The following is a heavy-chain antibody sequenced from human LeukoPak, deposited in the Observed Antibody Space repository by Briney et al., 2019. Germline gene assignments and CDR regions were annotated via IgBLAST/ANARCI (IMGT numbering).Heavy chain of an antibody. V-gene: IGHV1-18*01. Sequence: ASVKVSCKASGYTFTSYGISWVRQAPGQGLEWMGWISVYNGNTNYAQKLQGRVTMTTDTSTSTAYMELRSLRSDDTAVYYCARTSGYDSNYYYYYMDVWGKGTTVTVSS. J-gene: IGHJ6*03. CDR1: GYTFTSYG. CDR2: ISVYNGNT. CDR3: ARTSGYDSNYYYYYMDV. D-gene: IGHD5-12*01.